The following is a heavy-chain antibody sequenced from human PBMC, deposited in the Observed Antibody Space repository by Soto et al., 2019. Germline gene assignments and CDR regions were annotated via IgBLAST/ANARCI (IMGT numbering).Heavy chain of an antibody. CDR1: GGSISSSSSY. V-gene: IGHV4-39*07. CDR3: AKKGPQQWLVRGWFDP. J-gene: IGHJ5*02. Sequence: PSETLSLTCTVSGGSISSSSSYWGWIRQPPGKGLEWIGSMSYSGSTYHNPSLKSRVTLSVDTTQNQFSLKLTSVTAEDTAVYYCAKKGPQQWLVRGWFDPWGQGTLVTVSS. D-gene: IGHD6-19*01. CDR2: MSYSGST.